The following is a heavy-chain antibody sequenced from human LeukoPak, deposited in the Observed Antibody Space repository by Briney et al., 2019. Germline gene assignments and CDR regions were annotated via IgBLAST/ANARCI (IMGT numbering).Heavy chain of an antibody. V-gene: IGHV4-34*01. Sequence: SETLSLTCAVYGGSFSGYYWSWIRQPPGKGLEWIGEINHSGSTNYNPSLKSRVTISVDTSKNQFSLKLSSVTAADTAVYYCARGSPHHYYDSSGYYYWGQGTLVAVSS. D-gene: IGHD3-22*01. J-gene: IGHJ4*02. CDR1: GGSFSGYY. CDR2: INHSGST. CDR3: ARGSPHHYYDSSGYYY.